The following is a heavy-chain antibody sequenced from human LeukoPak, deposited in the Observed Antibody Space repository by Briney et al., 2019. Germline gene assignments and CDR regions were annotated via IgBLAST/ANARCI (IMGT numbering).Heavy chain of an antibody. D-gene: IGHD3-22*01. CDR1: GFTFSGSA. CDR3: TSHRYYYDSSGYSSDY. V-gene: IGHV3-73*01. J-gene: IGHJ4*02. CDR2: IRSKANSYAT. Sequence: GGSLRLSCAASGFTFSGSAMHWVRQASGKGLEWVGRIRSKANSYATAYAASVKGRFTISRDDSKNTAYLQMNSLKTEDTAVYYCTSHRYYYDSSGYSSDYWGQGTLVTVPS.